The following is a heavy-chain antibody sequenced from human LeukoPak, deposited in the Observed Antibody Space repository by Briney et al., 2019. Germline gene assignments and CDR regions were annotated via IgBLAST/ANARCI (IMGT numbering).Heavy chain of an antibody. CDR3: ARVRTEWYIDL. Sequence: PGRSLRLSCAASGFTFSSYGMHWVRQAPGKGLEWVAVISYDGSNKYYADSVKGRFTISRDNAKNSLYLHLNSLRAEDTAIYYCARVRTEWYIDLWGRGTLVTVSP. CDR1: GFTFSSYG. D-gene: IGHD2-8*02. V-gene: IGHV3-30*03. CDR2: ISYDGSNK. J-gene: IGHJ2*01.